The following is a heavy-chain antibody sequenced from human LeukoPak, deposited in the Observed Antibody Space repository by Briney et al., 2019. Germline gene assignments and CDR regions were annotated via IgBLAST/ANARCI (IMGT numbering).Heavy chain of an antibody. D-gene: IGHD5-24*01. V-gene: IGHV3-30*03. CDR2: VSADGRTQ. CDR3: AREFGHNRWYFDY. CDR1: GFTFKTYS. Sequence: GGSLRLSCAASGFTFKTYSIHWVRQAPGKGLEWVTVVSADGRTQLYSDSVKGRFTVSRDNSLNTLHLQMNSLKTEDMAVYYCAREFGHNRWYFDYWGQGALVTVSS. J-gene: IGHJ4*02.